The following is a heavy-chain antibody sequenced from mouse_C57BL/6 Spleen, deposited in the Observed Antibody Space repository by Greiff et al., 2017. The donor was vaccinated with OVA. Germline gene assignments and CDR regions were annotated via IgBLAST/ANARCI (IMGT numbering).Heavy chain of an antibody. D-gene: IGHD1-1*01. CDR3: ARDRGYGSSYAWFAY. V-gene: IGHV5-4*01. CDR2: ISDGGSYT. J-gene: IGHJ3*01. CDR1: GFTFSSYA. Sequence: EVHLVESGGGLVKPGGSLKLSCAASGFTFSSYAMSWVRQTPEKRLEWVATISDGGSYTYYPDNVKGRFTISRDNAKNNLYLQMSHLKSEDTAMYYCARDRGYGSSYAWFAYWGQGTLVTVSA.